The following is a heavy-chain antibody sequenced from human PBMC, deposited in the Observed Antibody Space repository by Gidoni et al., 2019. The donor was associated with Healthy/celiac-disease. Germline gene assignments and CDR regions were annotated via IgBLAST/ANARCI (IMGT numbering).Heavy chain of an antibody. D-gene: IGHD2-15*01. J-gene: IGHJ4*02. CDR3: ASLGGSSTGY. CDR2: ISYDGSNK. V-gene: IGHV3-30*04. CDR1: GFTFSSYA. Sequence: SGFTFSSYAMHWVRQAPGKGLEWVAVISYDGSNKYYADSVKGRFTISRDNSKNTLYLQMNSLRAEDTAVYYCASLGGSSTGYWGQGTLVTVSS.